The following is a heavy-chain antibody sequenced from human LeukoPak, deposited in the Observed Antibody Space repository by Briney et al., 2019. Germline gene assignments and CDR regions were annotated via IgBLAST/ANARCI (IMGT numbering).Heavy chain of an antibody. CDR3: AKEASGSGRPFGH. CDR1: GFTFSSYA. D-gene: IGHD3-10*01. Sequence: GGSLRLSCAASGFTFSSYAMHWVRQAPGKGLEWISYIGGDGIAFYADSVKGRFTASKDDARKSMYLQMNSLGADDTAVYYCAKEASGSGRPFGHWGQGTLVIVSS. CDR2: IGGDGIA. V-gene: IGHV3-48*03. J-gene: IGHJ4*02.